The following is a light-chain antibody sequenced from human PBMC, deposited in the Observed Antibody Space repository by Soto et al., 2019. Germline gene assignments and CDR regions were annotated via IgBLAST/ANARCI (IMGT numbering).Light chain of an antibody. CDR3: QQSYDSPPT. V-gene: IGKV1-39*01. CDR1: QTINNY. Sequence: DIQMTQSPSTLSASVGDRVTITCRASQTINNYLNWYQQKPGKAPKCLINGASSLQSGVSSRFSGRGSGTDYTLIISSLQPEDFATYYCQQSYDSPPTFGGGTKVEIK. CDR2: GAS. J-gene: IGKJ4*01.